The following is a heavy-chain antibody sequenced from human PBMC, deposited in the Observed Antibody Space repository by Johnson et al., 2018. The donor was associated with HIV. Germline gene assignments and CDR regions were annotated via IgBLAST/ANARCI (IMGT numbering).Heavy chain of an antibody. J-gene: IGHJ3*02. V-gene: IGHV3-7*04. CDR3: ARGGVVTAIPHAFDI. CDR2: INLDGSEK. Sequence: VQLVESGGVVVQPGGSLRLSCAASGFTFDDYTMHWVRQAPGTGLEWVANINLDGSEKNYVDSVKGRFTISRDNSRNTLYLQMNSLRGEDTAVYYCARGGVVTAIPHAFDIWGQGIMVTVSS. D-gene: IGHD2-21*02. CDR1: GFTFDDYT.